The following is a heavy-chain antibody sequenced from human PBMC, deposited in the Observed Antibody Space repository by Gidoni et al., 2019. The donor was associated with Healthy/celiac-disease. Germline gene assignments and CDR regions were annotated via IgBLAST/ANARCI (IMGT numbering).Heavy chain of an antibody. J-gene: IGHJ5*02. D-gene: IGHD3-22*01. CDR2: IYYSGST. Sequence: QVQLQESGPGLVTPSETLSLTCTVSGGSISSYYWSWIRRHHVKGLEWIGYIYYSGSTNSNPSLKSRVTIAVNTSKNQFSLKLSSVTAADTAVYYCARQTNYASSGYSIAHTYNWFDPWGQGTLVTVSS. CDR1: GGSISSYY. V-gene: IGHV4-59*08. CDR3: ARQTNYASSGYSIAHTYNWFDP.